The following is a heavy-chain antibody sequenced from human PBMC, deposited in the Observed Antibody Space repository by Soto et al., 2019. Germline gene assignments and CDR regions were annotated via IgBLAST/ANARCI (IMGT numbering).Heavy chain of an antibody. D-gene: IGHD6-13*01. CDR2: IYHSGST. V-gene: IGHV4-4*02. Sequence: QVQLQESGPGLVKPSGTLSLTCAVSGGSISSSNWWSWVRQPPGKGLEWIGEIYHSGSTNYNPSLTSRVTISGDKTKNQSSLKLSSVTAADTAVYYCARDQVAAAGTNGYYYGMDVWGQGTTVTVSS. CDR3: ARDQVAAAGTNGYYYGMDV. CDR1: GGSISSSNW. J-gene: IGHJ6*02.